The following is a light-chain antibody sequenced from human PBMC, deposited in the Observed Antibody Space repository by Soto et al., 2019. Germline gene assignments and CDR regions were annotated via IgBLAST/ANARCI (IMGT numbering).Light chain of an antibody. CDR3: CSYAANLRV. Sequence: QSVLTQPASVSGSPGQSITISCTGTSSDVGSYNLVSWYQQHPGKAPKLMIYEGSKRPSGVSNRFSGSKSGNTASLTISGLHAEDEADYYCCSYAANLRVFGTGTKLTVL. V-gene: IGLV2-23*01. CDR2: EGS. CDR1: SSDVGSYNL. J-gene: IGLJ1*01.